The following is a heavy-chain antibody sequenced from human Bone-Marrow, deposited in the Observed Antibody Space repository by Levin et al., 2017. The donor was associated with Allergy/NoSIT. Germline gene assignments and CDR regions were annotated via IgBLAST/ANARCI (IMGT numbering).Heavy chain of an antibody. CDR2: ISSDGTTE. J-gene: IGHJ6*03. CDR1: GFTFSHYG. D-gene: IGHD3-10*01. Sequence: QAGGSLRLSCTASGFTFSHYGMHWVRQAPGEGLEWVAIISSDGTTEYYEDSVKGRFTISRDNSEDTLYLQLNSLRPEDTAVYYCARDPGGMCDMKGCYFFFYMDVWGTGTTVTVSS. V-gene: IGHV3-30*03. CDR3: ARDPGGMCDMKGCYFFFYMDV.